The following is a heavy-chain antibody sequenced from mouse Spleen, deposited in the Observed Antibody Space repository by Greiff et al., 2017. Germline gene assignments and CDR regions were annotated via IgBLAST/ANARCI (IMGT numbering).Heavy chain of an antibody. Sequence: EVMLVESGGGLVKPGGSLKLSCAASGFTFSSYAMSWVRQTPEKRLEWVATISSGGSYTYYPDSVKGRFTISRDNAKNTLYLQMSSLRSEDTAMYYCARHTDYWGQGTLVTVSA. D-gene: IGHD5-1-1*01. V-gene: IGHV5-9-1*01. CDR3: ARHTDY. CDR2: ISSGGSYT. J-gene: IGHJ3*01. CDR1: GFTFSSYA.